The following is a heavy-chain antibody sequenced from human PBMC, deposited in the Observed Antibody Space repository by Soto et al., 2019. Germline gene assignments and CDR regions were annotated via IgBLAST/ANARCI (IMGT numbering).Heavy chain of an antibody. Sequence: QVQLQESGPGLVRPSQTLSLTCTVSGGSISFEHYHWTWIRQPAGKGLEWLGYIHYSGSVYYNPSLQSRVSMSVDTSKNLFSLKLSSVTAADTAVYFCVREDDGGDRDYYGLDVWGQGTTVTVSS. D-gene: IGHD2-21*02. J-gene: IGHJ6*02. CDR2: IHYSGSV. CDR1: GGSISFEHYH. V-gene: IGHV4-30-4*01. CDR3: VREDDGGDRDYYGLDV.